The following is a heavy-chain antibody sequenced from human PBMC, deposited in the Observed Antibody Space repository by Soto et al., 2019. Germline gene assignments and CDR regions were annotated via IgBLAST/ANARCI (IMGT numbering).Heavy chain of an antibody. CDR3: ARNKLIHKYCSSTSCYSGLDGMDV. CDR2: TYYRSKWYN. J-gene: IGHJ6*02. CDR1: GDSVSSTSAA. V-gene: IGHV6-1*01. D-gene: IGHD2-2*02. Sequence: SQTLSLTCAISGDSVSSTSAAWKWIRQSPSRGLEWLGRTYYRSKWYNDYAVSVKSRITINPDTSKNQFSLQLNSVTPEDTAVYYCARNKLIHKYCSSTSCYSGLDGMDVWGQGTTVTVSS.